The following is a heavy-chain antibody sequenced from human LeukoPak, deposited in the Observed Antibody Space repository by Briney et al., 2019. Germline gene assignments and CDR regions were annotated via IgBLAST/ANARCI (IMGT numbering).Heavy chain of an antibody. Sequence: PGGSLRLSSAASAFTFSSYAMSSVRQAPAKRLERDSAISGSGGSTYYADSVKGRFTISRDNSKNTLYLQMNSLRAEDTAVYYCAKASGYSSGWYWFDPWGQGTLVTVSS. V-gene: IGHV3-23*01. CDR2: ISGSGGST. CDR3: AKASGYSSGWYWFDP. CDR1: AFTFSSYA. D-gene: IGHD6-19*01. J-gene: IGHJ5*02.